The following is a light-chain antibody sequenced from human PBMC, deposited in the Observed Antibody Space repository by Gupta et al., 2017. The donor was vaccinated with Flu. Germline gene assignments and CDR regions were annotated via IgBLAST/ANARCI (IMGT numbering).Light chain of an antibody. CDR1: NIGMKV. CDR2: DDS. V-gene: IGLV3-21*02. Sequence: SYVVTQPPSVSAAPGQSATITFGGNNIGMKVVHWYQQKPGQAPVLVVYDDSDRPSGNPERFSGSNSGNTATLTISRVEAGDEADYYCQVWDSRSEDGVFGGGTKVTVL. J-gene: IGLJ2*01. CDR3: QVWDSRSEDGV.